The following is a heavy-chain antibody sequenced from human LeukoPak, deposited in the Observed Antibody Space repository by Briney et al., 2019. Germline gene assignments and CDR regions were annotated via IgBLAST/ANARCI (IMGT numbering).Heavy chain of an antibody. D-gene: IGHD2-2*01. CDR1: GGSISSHY. Sequence: SETLSLTCTVSGGSISSHYWSWIRQPPGKGLEWIGYIYYSGSTNYNPSLKSRVTISVDTSKNQFSLKLSSVTAADTAVYYCATGGAKSAAMTYWGQGTLVTVSS. CDR2: IYYSGST. J-gene: IGHJ4*02. V-gene: IGHV4-59*11. CDR3: ATGGAKSAAMTY.